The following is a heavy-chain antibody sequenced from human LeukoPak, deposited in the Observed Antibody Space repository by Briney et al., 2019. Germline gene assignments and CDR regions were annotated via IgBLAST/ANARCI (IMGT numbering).Heavy chain of an antibody. CDR1: GYTFTGYY. V-gene: IGHV1-2*02. J-gene: IGHJ5*02. Sequence: ASVKVSRNASGYTFTGYYMHGVRQAPGQGLEGMGWINPNRGGTNYAQTFQGRVTMTRDTSISTAYMELSRLRSDHPAVYYCARRLLAAPAGFDTWGQGTLVTVSA. CDR3: ARRLLAAPAGFDT. CDR2: INPNRGGT. D-gene: IGHD6-6*01.